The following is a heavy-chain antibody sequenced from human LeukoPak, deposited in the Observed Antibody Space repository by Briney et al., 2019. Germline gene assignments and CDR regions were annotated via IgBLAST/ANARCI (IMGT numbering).Heavy chain of an antibody. V-gene: IGHV3-30*02. J-gene: IGHJ4*02. CDR1: GFTFSSYG. CDR3: ARDVWYYDSSGYYGGPFDY. D-gene: IGHD3-22*01. Sequence: GGSLRLSCAASGFTFSSYGMHWVRQAPGKGLEWVAFIRYDGSNKYYADSVKGRFTISRDNAKNSLYLQMNSLRAEDTAVYYCARDVWYYDSSGYYGGPFDYWGQGTLVTVSS. CDR2: IRYDGSNK.